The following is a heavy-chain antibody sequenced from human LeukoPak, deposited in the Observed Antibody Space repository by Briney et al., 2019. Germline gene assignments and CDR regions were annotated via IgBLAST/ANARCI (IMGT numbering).Heavy chain of an antibody. CDR1: GYTFTSYY. D-gene: IGHD3-3*01. CDR2: VNPSGGST. J-gene: IGHJ5*02. CDR3: ARDGLLGYDFWSGYYGWFDP. Sequence: ASVKVSCKASGYTFTSYYMHWVRQAPGQGLEWMGIVNPSGGSTSYAQKFQGRVTMTRDMSTSTVYMELSSLRSEDTAVYYCARDGLLGYDFWSGYYGWFDPWGQGTLVTVSS. V-gene: IGHV1-46*01.